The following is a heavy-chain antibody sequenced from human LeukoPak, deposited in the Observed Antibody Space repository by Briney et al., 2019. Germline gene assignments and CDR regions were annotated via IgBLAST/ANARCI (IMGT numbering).Heavy chain of an antibody. CDR3: ATVLGGWYGAFDI. J-gene: IGHJ3*02. D-gene: IGHD6-19*01. CDR1: GGTFSSYA. V-gene: IGHV1-24*01. CDR2: FDPEDGET. Sequence: ASVKVSCKASGGTFSSYAISWVRQAPGQGLEWMGGFDPEDGETIYAQKFQGRVTMTEDTSTDTAYMELSSLRSEDTAVYYCATVLGGWYGAFDIWGQGTMVTVSS.